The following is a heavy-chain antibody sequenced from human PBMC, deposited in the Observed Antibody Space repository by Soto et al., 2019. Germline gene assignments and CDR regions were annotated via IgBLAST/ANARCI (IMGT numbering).Heavy chain of an antibody. CDR3: ASRHYYDSSGYYPYYYYGMDV. J-gene: IGHJ6*02. Sequence: ASVKVSCKASGYTFTSYYMHWVRQAPGQGLEWMEIINPSGGSTSYAQKFQGRVTMTTDTSTSTAYMELSSLRSEDTAVYYCASRHYYDSSGYYPYYYYGMDVWGQGTTVTVSS. CDR2: INPSGGST. D-gene: IGHD3-22*01. CDR1: GYTFTSYY. V-gene: IGHV1-46*01.